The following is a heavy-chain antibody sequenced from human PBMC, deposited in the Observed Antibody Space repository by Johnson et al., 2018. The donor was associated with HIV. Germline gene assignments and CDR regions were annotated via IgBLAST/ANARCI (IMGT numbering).Heavy chain of an antibody. CDR1: GFTFSSYA. Sequence: QVQLVESGGGVVQPGRSLRLSCTASGFTFSSYAMHWVRQAPGKGLEWVAVISYDGSNKYYADSVKGRFTISRDNSKNSLYLQMNSLRAEDTAVYYCARELYDILTGSPGAFDIWGQGTIVTVSS. J-gene: IGHJ3*02. CDR3: ARELYDILTGSPGAFDI. D-gene: IGHD3-9*01. V-gene: IGHV3-30-3*01. CDR2: ISYDGSNK.